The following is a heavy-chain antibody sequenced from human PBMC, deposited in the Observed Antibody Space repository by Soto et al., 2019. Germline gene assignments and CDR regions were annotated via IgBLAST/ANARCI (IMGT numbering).Heavy chain of an antibody. V-gene: IGHV3-33*01. CDR1: GFTFSNYG. Sequence: QVQLVESGGGVVQPGRSLRLSCAASGFTFSNYGMHWVRQAPGKGLEWVAVIWYDGSNKYYADSVKGRFTISRDNSKNTLYVQMNSLRAEDTAVYYCARSGYGHRQYYFDYWGQGTLVTVSS. D-gene: IGHD5-12*01. J-gene: IGHJ4*02. CDR3: ARSGYGHRQYYFDY. CDR2: IWYDGSNK.